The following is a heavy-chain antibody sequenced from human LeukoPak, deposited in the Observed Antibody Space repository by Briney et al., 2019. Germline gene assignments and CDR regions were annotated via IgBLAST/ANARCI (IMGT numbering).Heavy chain of an antibody. V-gene: IGHV3-30*18. D-gene: IGHD5-18*01. CDR1: GFTFSSCG. CDR3: AKSEIQLWSELDY. Sequence: QSGGSLRLSCAASGFTFSSCGMHWVRQTPGKGLEWVAVISYDGSNKYYADSVKGRFTISRDNSKNTLYLQMNSLRAEDTAVYYCAKSEIQLWSELDYWGQGTLVTVSS. CDR2: ISYDGSNK. J-gene: IGHJ4*02.